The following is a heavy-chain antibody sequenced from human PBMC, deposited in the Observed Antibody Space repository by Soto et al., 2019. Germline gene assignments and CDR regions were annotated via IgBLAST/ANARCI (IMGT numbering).Heavy chain of an antibody. V-gene: IGHV3-33*01. J-gene: IGHJ6*02. CDR2: LWYDGSDQ. Sequence: QVQLVESGGGVVQPGNSLRLSCAASGFIFSTYGLHWVRQAPGKGLEWVAGLWYDGSDQNYADSVNGRFTISRDNSKNTLYLHMNSLRAEDTAVYYCAREKAESLSALDVWGQGTTVTVSS. CDR3: AREKAESLSALDV. CDR1: GFIFSTYG. D-gene: IGHD3-10*01.